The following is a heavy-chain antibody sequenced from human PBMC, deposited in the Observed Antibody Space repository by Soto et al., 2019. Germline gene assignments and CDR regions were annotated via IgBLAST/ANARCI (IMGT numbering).Heavy chain of an antibody. V-gene: IGHV3-30*18. CDR1: GFTFSSYG. D-gene: IGHD6-19*01. CDR2: ILYDGSNK. Sequence: QVQLEESGGGVVQPGRSLRLSCAASGFTFSSYGMHWLRQAPGKGLEWVAVILYDGSNKYYADSVKGRFTISRDNSKNTLYLQMSSLRAEDTAVYYCAKDMAAVVGPIDYWGQGTLVTVSS. J-gene: IGHJ4*02. CDR3: AKDMAAVVGPIDY.